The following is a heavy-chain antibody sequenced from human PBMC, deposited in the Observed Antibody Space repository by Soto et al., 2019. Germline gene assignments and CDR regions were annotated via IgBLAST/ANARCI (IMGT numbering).Heavy chain of an antibody. J-gene: IGHJ4*02. D-gene: IGHD5-18*01. CDR3: ARHRYSYGVYYFDY. CDR1: GGSISSGGYY. V-gene: IGHV4-31*03. Sequence: SETLSLTCTVSGGSISSGGYYWNWIRQHPGKGLEWIGYIYYIGSTYYNPSLKSRVTISVDTSKNQFSLKLSSVTAADTAVYYCARHRYSYGVYYFDYWGQGTLVTVS. CDR2: IYYIGST.